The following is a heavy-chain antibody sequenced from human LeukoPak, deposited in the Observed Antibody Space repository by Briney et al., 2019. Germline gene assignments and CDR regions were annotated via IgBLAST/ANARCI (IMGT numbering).Heavy chain of an antibody. CDR3: ARVVPAAMEIDY. J-gene: IGHJ4*02. Sequence: PSQTLSHTCTVSGGSISSGDYYWSWIRQPPGKGLEWIGYIYYSGSTYYNPSLKSRVTISVDTSKNQFSLKLSSVTAADTAVYYCARVVPAAMEIDYWGQATLVTVSS. CDR2: IYYSGST. V-gene: IGHV4-30-4*01. CDR1: GGSISSGDYY. D-gene: IGHD2-2*01.